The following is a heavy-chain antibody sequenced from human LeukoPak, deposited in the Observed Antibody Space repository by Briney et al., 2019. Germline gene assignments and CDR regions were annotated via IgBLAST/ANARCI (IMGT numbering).Heavy chain of an antibody. CDR3: ATDSKRGYSYGSPTDGFDL. CDR2: IKSDGSYT. CDR1: GFTFSSDW. Sequence: GGSLRLSCAASGFTFSSDWMHWVRQAPGKGLVWVSHIKSDGSYTNYADSVKGRFTISRDNAKNSLHLQMNILRADDTAVYYCATDSKRGYSYGSPTDGFDLWGQGTMVTVSS. D-gene: IGHD5-18*01. J-gene: IGHJ3*01. V-gene: IGHV3-74*01.